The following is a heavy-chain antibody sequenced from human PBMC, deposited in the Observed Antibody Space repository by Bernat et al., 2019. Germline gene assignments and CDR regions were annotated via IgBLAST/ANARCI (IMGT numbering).Heavy chain of an antibody. CDR2: ISYDGSNK. D-gene: IGHD3-10*01. CDR1: GFTFSSYG. V-gene: IGHV3-30*03. CDR3: ATEATRVRTPTREALDNYYSGMDV. Sequence: QVQLVESGGGVVQPGRSLRLSCAASGFTFSSYGMHWVRQAPGKGLEWVAVISYDGSNKYYADSVKGRFTISRDNSKNTLYLQMNSLRAEDTAVYYCATEATRVRTPTREALDNYYSGMDVWGQGTTVTVSS. J-gene: IGHJ6*02.